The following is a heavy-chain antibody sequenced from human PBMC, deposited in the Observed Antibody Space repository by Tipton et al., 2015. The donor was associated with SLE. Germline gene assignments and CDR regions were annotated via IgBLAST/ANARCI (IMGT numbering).Heavy chain of an antibody. CDR3: AGAGEGSSYFDY. CDR2: TYHSGST. Sequence: LSCTVSGYSISSGYHWGWIRQPPGKGLEWIGNTYHSGSTYYNPSLKTRVTISVDTSKNQFSLKLSSVTAADTAVYYCAGAGEGSSYFDYWGQGTLVTVSS. D-gene: IGHD3-16*01. CDR1: GYSISSGYH. J-gene: IGHJ4*02. V-gene: IGHV4-38-2*02.